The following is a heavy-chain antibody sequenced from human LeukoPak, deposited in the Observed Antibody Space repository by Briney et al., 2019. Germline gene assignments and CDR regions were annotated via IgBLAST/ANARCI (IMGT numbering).Heavy chain of an antibody. D-gene: IGHD3-10*01. J-gene: IGHJ3*02. CDR2: ISGGSGST. CDR3: AKDAMVGGVNAFDI. V-gene: IGHV3-23*01. CDR1: GFIVSTYA. Sequence: GGSLRLSCAVSGFIVSTYAMSWVRQAPGKGLEWVSGISGGSGSTYYADSVKGRFTISRDNSKSTLYLQMNSLRAEDAAVYYCAKDAMVGGVNAFDIWGQGTKVTVSS.